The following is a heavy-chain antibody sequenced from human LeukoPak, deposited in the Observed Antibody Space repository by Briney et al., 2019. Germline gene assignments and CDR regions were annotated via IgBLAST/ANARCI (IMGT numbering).Heavy chain of an antibody. Sequence: GGSLRLSCAASGFTFSSYSMNWVRQAPGKGLEWVSSISSSSSYIYYADSVKGRFTISRDNAKNSLYLQMNSLRAEDTAVYYCARDRNTIFGVVIPAQQFDYWGQGTLVTVSS. CDR1: GFTFSSYS. J-gene: IGHJ4*02. D-gene: IGHD3-3*01. V-gene: IGHV3-21*01. CDR3: ARDRNTIFGVVIPAQQFDY. CDR2: ISSSSSYI.